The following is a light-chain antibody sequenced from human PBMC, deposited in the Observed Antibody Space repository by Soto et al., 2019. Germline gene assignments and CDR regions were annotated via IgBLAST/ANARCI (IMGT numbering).Light chain of an antibody. CDR2: LEGSGSY. J-gene: IGLJ2*01. Sequence: QSVLTQSSSASASLGSSVKLTCTLTSGHSSYIIAWHQQQPGKAPRYLMKLEGSGSYNKGSGVPDRFSGSTSGADRSLTISNLQSEDEADYYCETWDSQAHVVFGGGTKLTVL. V-gene: IGLV4-60*03. CDR3: ETWDSQAHVV. CDR1: SGHSSYI.